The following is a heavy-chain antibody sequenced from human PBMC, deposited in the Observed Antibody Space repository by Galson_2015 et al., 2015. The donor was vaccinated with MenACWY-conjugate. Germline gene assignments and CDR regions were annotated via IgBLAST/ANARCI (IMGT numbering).Heavy chain of an antibody. Sequence: SVKVSCKASGSTFSYYDIHWVRQAPGQRLEWMGWINGGNSNTKYSQTFQDRVTITRDTYESTAYMELRGLGSEDTVVYYCARDRLDGLILTSVRCLDSWGQGTLVTVSS. CDR2: INGGNSNT. J-gene: IGHJ5*01. CDR1: GSTFSYYD. CDR3: ARDRLDGLILTSVRCLDS. V-gene: IGHV1-3*01. D-gene: IGHD3-10*02.